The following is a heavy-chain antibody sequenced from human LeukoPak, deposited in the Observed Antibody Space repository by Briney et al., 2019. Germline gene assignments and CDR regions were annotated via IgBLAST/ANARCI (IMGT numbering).Heavy chain of an antibody. D-gene: IGHD6-13*01. CDR1: GGTFSSYA. Sequence: GASVKVSCKAPGGTFSSYAISWVRQAPGQGLEWMGRIIPILGIANYAQKFQGRVTITADKSTSTAYMELSGLRSEDTAVYYCATEGIAAAGSLLWVQYWGQGTLVTVSS. CDR2: IIPILGIA. J-gene: IGHJ4*02. V-gene: IGHV1-69*04. CDR3: ATEGIAAAGSLLWVQY.